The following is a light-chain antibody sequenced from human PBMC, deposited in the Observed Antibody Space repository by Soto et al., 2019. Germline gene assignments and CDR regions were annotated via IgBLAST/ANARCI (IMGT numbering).Light chain of an antibody. V-gene: IGKV2-28*01. Sequence: DIVLTQSTLSLPVTPGEPASISCRSSQSLLHSNGYNYLAWFLQKAGQSPQLLIYLASSRASGVPDRLSDRGSGTDFTLKISRFDAEDVGVYYCLQGFQTPFTFGGGTKVDIK. CDR3: LQGFQTPFT. CDR2: LAS. CDR1: QSLLHSNGYNY. J-gene: IGKJ4*01.